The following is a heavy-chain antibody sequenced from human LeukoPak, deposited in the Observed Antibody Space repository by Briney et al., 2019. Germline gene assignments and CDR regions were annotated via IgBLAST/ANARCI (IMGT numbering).Heavy chain of an antibody. D-gene: IGHD6-19*01. CDR2: ISSSSSYI. CDR1: GFTFSSYS. CDR3: ARGPAYSSGWSLDY. Sequence: GGSLRLSRAASGFTFSSYSMNWVRQAPGKGLEWVSSISSSSSYIYYADSVKGRFTISRDNAKSSLYLQMNSLRAEDTAVYYCARGPAYSSGWSLDYWGQGTLVTVSS. V-gene: IGHV3-21*01. J-gene: IGHJ4*02.